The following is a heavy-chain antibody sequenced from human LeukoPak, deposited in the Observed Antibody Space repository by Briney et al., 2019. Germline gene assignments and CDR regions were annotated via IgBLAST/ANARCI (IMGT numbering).Heavy chain of an antibody. CDR3: ARNVGSGLDY. CDR1: GYTFTGYY. V-gene: IGHV1-46*03. D-gene: IGHD3-10*01. Sequence: ASVKVSCKASGYTFTGYYIHWVRQAPGQGLEWMGFINPSGGSTSYAQKFQGRVTMTRDTSTSTVYMELSSLRSEDTAVYYCARNVGSGLDYWGQGTLVIVSS. CDR2: INPSGGST. J-gene: IGHJ4*02.